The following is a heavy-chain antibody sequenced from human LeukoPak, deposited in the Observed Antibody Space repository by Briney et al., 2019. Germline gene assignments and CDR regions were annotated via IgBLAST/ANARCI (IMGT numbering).Heavy chain of an antibody. J-gene: IGHJ6*03. D-gene: IGHD1-26*01. V-gene: IGHV1-69*05. CDR3: ARAVVGATTYYYYYMDV. Sequence: SVKVSCKASGGTFSSYAISWVRQAPGQGLELMGRIIPIFGTANYEQTFQGRVTITTDESTSTAYMELSSLRSEDTAVYYCARAVVGATTYYYYYMDVWGKGTTVTVSS. CDR2: IIPIFGTA. CDR1: GGTFSSYA.